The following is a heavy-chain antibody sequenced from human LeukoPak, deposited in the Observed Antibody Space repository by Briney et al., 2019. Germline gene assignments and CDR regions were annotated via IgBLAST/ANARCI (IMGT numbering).Heavy chain of an antibody. J-gene: IGHJ4*02. CDR1: GFTFSSYW. CDR3: ARDKEYYYDSSVAFDH. V-gene: IGHV3-7*01. D-gene: IGHD3-22*01. CDR2: IKQDGSEK. Sequence: GGSLRLSCAASGFTFSSYWMSWVRQAPGKGLEWVANIKQDGSEKYYVDSVKGRFTISRDNAKNSLYLQMNSLRAEDTAVYYCARDKEYYYDSSVAFDHWGQGTLVTVSS.